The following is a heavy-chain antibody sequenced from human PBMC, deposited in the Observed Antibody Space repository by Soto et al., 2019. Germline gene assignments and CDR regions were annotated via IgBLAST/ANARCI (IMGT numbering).Heavy chain of an antibody. CDR1: GCTFSDYY. D-gene: IGHD3-16*02. CDR2: ITSRGPTM. CDR3: ARHRSDPSPNGFDT. J-gene: IGHJ3*02. V-gene: IGHV3-11*01. Sequence: PXGSLLIPCSASGCTFSDYYMSGIRQAPGKGLEWVSYITSRGPTMSYADSVKGRFTISRDNARNSLYLQMNSLRVEDTDVYYCARHRSDPSPNGFDTWGQGTMVTV.